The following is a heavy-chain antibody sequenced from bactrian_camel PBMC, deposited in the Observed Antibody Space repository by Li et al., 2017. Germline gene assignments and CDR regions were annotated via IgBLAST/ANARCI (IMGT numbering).Heavy chain of an antibody. D-gene: IGHD2*01. CDR2: LASDGSS. V-gene: IGHV3S53*01. CDR3: AADRRSHGPPSLRPGDYSV. Sequence: HVQLVESGGGSVQAGGSLRLSCAVSGFALNRGCLAWFRQAPGKEREGVASLASDGSSIYANSLKGRFSISKDNARNWLDLQMDSLEPGDTARYHCAADRRSHGPPSLRPGDYSVWGQGTQVTVSS. CDR1: GFALNRGC. J-gene: IGHJ4*01.